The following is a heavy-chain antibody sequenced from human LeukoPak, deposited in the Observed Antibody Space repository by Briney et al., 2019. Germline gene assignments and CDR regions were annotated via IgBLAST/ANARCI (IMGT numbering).Heavy chain of an antibody. D-gene: IGHD6-13*01. V-gene: IGHV1-3*01. CDR1: GYTFTSYA. CDR2: INAGNGNT. Sequence: ASVKVSCKASGYTFTSYAMHWVRQAPGQRLEWMGWINAGNGNTKYSQKFQGRVTITRDTSASTAYMELSSLRSEDTAVYYYARVGAAAGYFDYWGQGTLVTVSS. J-gene: IGHJ4*02. CDR3: ARVGAAAGYFDY.